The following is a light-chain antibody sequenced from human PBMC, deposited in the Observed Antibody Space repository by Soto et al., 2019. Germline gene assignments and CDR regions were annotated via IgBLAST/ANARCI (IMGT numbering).Light chain of an antibody. CDR3: QQYGSCPLFT. CDR2: GAS. J-gene: IGKJ3*01. CDR1: QSVSSSY. V-gene: IGKV3-20*01. Sequence: EIVLTQSPGTLSLSPGERATLSCRASQSVSSSYLAWYQQKPGQAPRLLIYGASSRSTGIPDRFSGSGSGTDFTLTISRLEPEDFAVYYCQQYGSCPLFTFGPGTKVYIK.